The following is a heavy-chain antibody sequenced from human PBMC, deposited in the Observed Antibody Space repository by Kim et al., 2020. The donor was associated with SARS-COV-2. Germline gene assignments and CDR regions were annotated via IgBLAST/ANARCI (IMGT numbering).Heavy chain of an antibody. CDR3: ARDVITGATLLWFGELLSTNWFDP. V-gene: IGHV3-30*04. Sequence: GGSLRLFCAASGFTFSSYAMHWVRQAPGKGLEWVAVISYDGSNKYYADSVKGRFTISRDNSKNTLYLQMNSLRAEDTAVYYCARDVITGATLLWFGELLSTNWFDPWGQGTLVTVSS. CDR2: ISYDGSNK. J-gene: IGHJ5*02. CDR1: GFTFSSYA. D-gene: IGHD3-10*01.